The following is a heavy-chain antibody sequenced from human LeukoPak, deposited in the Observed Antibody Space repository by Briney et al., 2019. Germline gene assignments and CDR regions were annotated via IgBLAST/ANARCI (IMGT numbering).Heavy chain of an antibody. J-gene: IGHJ4*02. V-gene: IGHV4-34*01. CDR2: INHSGSA. CDR1: GGSFSAYY. CDR3: ATYYDSSGYYYFDY. Sequence: SETLSLTCAVYGGSFSAYYWSWIRQSPGKGLEWIGEINHSGSANYNPSLKSRVTISDDTSKNQFSLRLRSVTAADTALYYCATYYDSSGYYYFDYWGKGSLVTVSS. D-gene: IGHD3-22*01.